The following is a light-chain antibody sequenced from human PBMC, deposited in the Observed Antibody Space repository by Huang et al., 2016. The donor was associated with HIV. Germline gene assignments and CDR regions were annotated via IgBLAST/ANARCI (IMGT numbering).Light chain of an antibody. CDR2: ATS. CDR1: QSVRDK. J-gene: IGKJ4*01. CDR3: QQYESWPPLT. Sequence: EIVMTQSPDTLSVSPGEKATLSCRASQSVRDKLSWYQQKPGPAPRLLLHATSTRAAGVPARCSGSGSGTEFTLTISSLQSEDCGVYYCQQYESWPPLTFGGGTKVEIK. V-gene: IGKV3-15*01.